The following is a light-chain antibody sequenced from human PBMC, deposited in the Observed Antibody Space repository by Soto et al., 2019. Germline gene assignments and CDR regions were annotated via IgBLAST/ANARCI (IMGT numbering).Light chain of an antibody. V-gene: IGKV3-20*01. J-gene: IGKJ1*01. CDR1: QTVSSIF. CDR3: QQYESSRT. Sequence: EIVLTQSPGTLSLSPGERATLSCRASQTVSSIFLAWYQQKPGQAPRLLIYGASTRATGIPDRFSGGGSGTDFTLTIRRLEPEDFAMYYCQQYESSRTFGQGTKVEMK. CDR2: GAS.